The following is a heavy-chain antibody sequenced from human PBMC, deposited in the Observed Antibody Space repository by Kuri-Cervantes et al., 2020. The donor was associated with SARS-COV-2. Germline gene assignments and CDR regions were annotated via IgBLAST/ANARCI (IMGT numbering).Heavy chain of an antibody. Sequence: GSLRLSCTVSGGSISSSSYYWGWIRQPTGKGLEWIGSIYYSGSTYYNPSLKSRVTISVDTSKNQFSRKLSSVPAADTAVYYCARHIKTRATVTTLYYFDYWGQGTLVTVSS. CDR2: IYYSGST. CDR1: GGSISSSSYY. D-gene: IGHD4-17*01. J-gene: IGHJ4*02. CDR3: ARHIKTRATVTTLYYFDY. V-gene: IGHV4-39*01.